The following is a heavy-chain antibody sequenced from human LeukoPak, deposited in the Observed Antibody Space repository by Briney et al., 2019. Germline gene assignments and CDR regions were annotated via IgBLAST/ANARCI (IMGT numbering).Heavy chain of an antibody. D-gene: IGHD6-19*01. CDR1: GFTFSNAW. CDR3: ARRSGVAVAGAFDY. V-gene: IGHV3-23*01. CDR2: ISGSGDST. J-gene: IGHJ4*02. Sequence: QPGGSLRLSCAASGFTFSNAWMTWVRQAPGKGLEWVSAISGSGDSTYYADSVKGRFTISRDNSKNTLYLQMNSLRAEDTAVYFCARRSGVAVAGAFDYWGQGTLVTVSS.